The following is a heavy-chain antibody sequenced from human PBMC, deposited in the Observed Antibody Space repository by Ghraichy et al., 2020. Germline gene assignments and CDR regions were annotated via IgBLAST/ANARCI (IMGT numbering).Heavy chain of an antibody. V-gene: IGHV4-39*01. J-gene: IGHJ2*01. D-gene: IGHD2-15*01. Sequence: SETLSLTCTVSGGSISSSSYYWGWIRQPPGKGLEWIGSIYYSGSTYYNPSLKSRVTIYVDTSKNQFSLKLSSVTAADTAVYYCARSVRGSYWYFDLWGRGTLVTVSS. CDR3: ARSVRGSYWYFDL. CDR2: IYYSGST. CDR1: GGSISSSSYY.